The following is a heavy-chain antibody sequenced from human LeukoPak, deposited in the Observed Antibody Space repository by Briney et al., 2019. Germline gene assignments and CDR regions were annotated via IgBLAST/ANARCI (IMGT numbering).Heavy chain of an antibody. V-gene: IGHV3-7*01. CDR1: GFTFSSFW. CDR3: ARDTVVRPQNDAFEI. CDR2: IKQDGSEK. J-gene: IGHJ3*02. D-gene: IGHD4-23*01. Sequence: GGSLRLSCVASGFTFSSFWMSWVRQAPGKGLEWVANIKQDGSEKYYVDSVKGRFTISRDNAKNSLYLQMNSLRAEDTAVYYCARDTVVRPQNDAFEIWGQGTLVTVSS.